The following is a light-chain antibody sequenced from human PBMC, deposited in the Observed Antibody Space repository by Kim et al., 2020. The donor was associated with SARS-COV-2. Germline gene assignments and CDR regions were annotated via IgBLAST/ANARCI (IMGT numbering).Light chain of an antibody. V-gene: IGKV1-33*01. J-gene: IGKJ4*01. CDR2: DAS. CDR1: QDISNY. Sequence: DIQMTQSPSSLSASVGGRVTITCQASQDISNYLNWYQHKPGKAPKLLIYDASNLETGVPSRFSGSGSGTHFTFTISSLQPEDIATYYCQQYDNLPLTFGGGTKVDIK. CDR3: QQYDNLPLT.